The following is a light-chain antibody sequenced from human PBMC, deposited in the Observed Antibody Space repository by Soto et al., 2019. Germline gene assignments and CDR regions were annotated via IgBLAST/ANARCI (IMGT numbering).Light chain of an antibody. V-gene: IGLV2-11*01. J-gene: IGLJ3*02. CDR3: CSYAGTSTWV. Sequence: QSALTQPRSVSGSPGQSVTISCTGTSSGVGGYNYVSWYQQHPGKAPKLMIYDVSKRPSGVPDRFSGSKSGNTASLTISGLQAEDEADYYCCSYAGTSTWVFGGGTKLTVL. CDR2: DVS. CDR1: SSGVGGYNY.